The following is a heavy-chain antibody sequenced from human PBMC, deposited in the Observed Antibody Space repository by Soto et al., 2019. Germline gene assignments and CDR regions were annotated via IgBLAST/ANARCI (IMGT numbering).Heavy chain of an antibody. D-gene: IGHD3-9*01. CDR2: IYWDDDK. Sequence: SGPTLVNPTQTLTLTCTFSGFSLSTSGVGVGWIRQPPGKALEWLALIYWDDDKRYSPSLKSRLTITKDTSKNQVVLTMTNMDPVDTATFYCVFHAVDTISAGGGGDAFDIGGQGKMVTV. J-gene: IGHJ3*02. CDR3: VFHAVDTISAGGGGDAFDI. V-gene: IGHV2-5*02. CDR1: GFSLSTSGVG.